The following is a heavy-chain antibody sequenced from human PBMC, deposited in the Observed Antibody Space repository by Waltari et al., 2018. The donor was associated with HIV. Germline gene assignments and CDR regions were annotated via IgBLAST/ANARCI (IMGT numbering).Heavy chain of an antibody. J-gene: IGHJ4*02. Sequence: QVQLQQWGAGLFKPSETLSLTCAVYGGSFSGSYWSWIRPPPGKGLEWVGEINQSGSTNYNPSLKSRVTISVDTSKNQFSLKLSSVTAADTAVYYCARFITTTVDYWGQGTLVTVSS. V-gene: IGHV4-34*01. CDR3: ARFITTTVDY. CDR2: INQSGST. CDR1: GGSFSGSY. D-gene: IGHD4-4*01.